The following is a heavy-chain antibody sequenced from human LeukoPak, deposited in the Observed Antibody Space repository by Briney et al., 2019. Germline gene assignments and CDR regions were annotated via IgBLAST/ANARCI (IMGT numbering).Heavy chain of an antibody. V-gene: IGHV1-2*02. D-gene: IGHD3-3*01. Sequence: ASVKVSCKASGYTFTGYYMHWVRQAPGQGLEWMGWINPNSGGTNYAQKFQGRVTMTGDTSISTAYMELSRLRSDDTAVYYCARRLGRGITIFGVVIKDAFDIWGQGTMVTVSS. CDR2: INPNSGGT. CDR3: ARRLGRGITIFGVVIKDAFDI. J-gene: IGHJ3*02. CDR1: GYTFTGYY.